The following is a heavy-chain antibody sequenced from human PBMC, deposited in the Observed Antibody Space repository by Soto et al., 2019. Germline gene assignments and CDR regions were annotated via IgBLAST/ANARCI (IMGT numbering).Heavy chain of an antibody. CDR2: ISSSSSTI. J-gene: IGHJ6*02. V-gene: IGHV3-11*04. D-gene: IGHD6-13*01. Sequence: GGSLRLSCAASGFTFSDYYMSWIRQAPGKGLEWVSYISSSSSTIYYADSVKGRFTISRDNAKNSLYLQMNSLRDEDTAVYYCARDGEAAGSLYYYHYGMDVWGQGTTVTVSS. CDR3: ARDGEAAGSLYYYHYGMDV. CDR1: GFTFSDYY.